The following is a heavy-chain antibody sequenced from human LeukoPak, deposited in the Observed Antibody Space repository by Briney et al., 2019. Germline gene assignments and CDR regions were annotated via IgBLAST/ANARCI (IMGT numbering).Heavy chain of an antibody. CDR1: GGSISSYY. D-gene: IGHD3-3*01. V-gene: IGHV4-59*01. CDR3: ASRSSIWSGYQDTLYYFDS. Sequence: NSSETLSLTCTVSGGSISSYYWSWIRQPPGKRLEWIGHIYYSGSPNYNPSLKSRVTISVDTSKNQFSLKLSSVTAADTAVYYCASRSSIWSGYQDTLYYFDSWGQGTLVTVSS. J-gene: IGHJ4*02. CDR2: IYYSGSP.